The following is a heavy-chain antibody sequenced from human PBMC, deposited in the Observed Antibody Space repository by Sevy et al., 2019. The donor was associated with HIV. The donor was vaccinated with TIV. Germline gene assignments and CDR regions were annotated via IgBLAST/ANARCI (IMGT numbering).Heavy chain of an antibody. D-gene: IGHD2-2*01. CDR3: ARTSRDIVVVPAAQHYYGMDV. Sequence: ASVKVSCKASGYTFISYGMNWVRQAPGQGLEWMGWINTNTGNPTYAQGFTGRFVFSLDTSINTAYLQISSLKAEDTAVYYCARTSRDIVVVPAAQHYYGMDVWGQGTTVTVSS. CDR2: INTNTGNP. J-gene: IGHJ6*02. CDR1: GYTFISYG. V-gene: IGHV7-4-1*02.